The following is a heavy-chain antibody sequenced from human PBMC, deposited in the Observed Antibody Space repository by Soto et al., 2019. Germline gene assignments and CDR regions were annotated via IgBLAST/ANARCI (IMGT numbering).Heavy chain of an antibody. V-gene: IGHV3-23*01. CDR2: ISGSGGTT. D-gene: IGHD6-19*01. J-gene: IGHJ4*02. CDR1: GFAFSSYA. Sequence: PGGSLRLSCAASGFAFSSYAMSWVRQAPGKGLEWVSAISGSGGTTYYAASVKGRFTISRDNSKNTLYLQMNSLRAEDTAVYYCAKGASSSGWPYWGQGTLVTVSS. CDR3: AKGASSSGWPY.